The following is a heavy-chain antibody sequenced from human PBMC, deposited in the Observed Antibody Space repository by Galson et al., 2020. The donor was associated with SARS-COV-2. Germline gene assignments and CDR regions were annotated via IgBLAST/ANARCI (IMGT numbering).Heavy chain of an antibody. V-gene: IGHV1-2*02. Sequence: ASVKVSCKASGYTFTDYYIHWVRQAPGQGLEWMGWINPKSGGTNYAQKFEGRVTMTRDTSITTAYMELSRLRADDTAVYYCARLRYYDVLTGYIVDVWGQGTKVTVSS. D-gene: IGHD3-9*01. CDR3: ARLRYYDVLTGYIVDV. CDR2: INPKSGGT. CDR1: GYTFTDYY. J-gene: IGHJ6*02.